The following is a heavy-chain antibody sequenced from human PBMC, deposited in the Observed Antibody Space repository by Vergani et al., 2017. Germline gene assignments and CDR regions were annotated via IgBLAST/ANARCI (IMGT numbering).Heavy chain of an antibody. Sequence: QVQLVQSGAEVKKPGASVKVSCKVSGYTLTELSMHWVRQAPGKGLEWMGGFDPEDGETIYAQKFQGRVTVTEDTSTDTAYMELSSLRSEDTAVYYCATERCSGGSCYSEGGFDYWGQGTLVTVSS. CDR1: GYTLTELS. CDR3: ATERCSGGSCYSEGGFDY. D-gene: IGHD2-15*01. J-gene: IGHJ4*02. V-gene: IGHV1-24*01. CDR2: FDPEDGET.